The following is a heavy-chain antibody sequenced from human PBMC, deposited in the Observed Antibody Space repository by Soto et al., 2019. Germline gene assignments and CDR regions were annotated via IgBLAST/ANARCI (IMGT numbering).Heavy chain of an antibody. J-gene: IGHJ4*02. V-gene: IGHV1-69*02. CDR1: GGTFSSYT. CDR3: AAGYSSGWSFDY. Sequence: QVQLVQSGAEVKKPGSSVKVSCKASGGTFSSYTISWVRQAPGQGLEWMGRIFPILGRANYAQKFQGRVTITADKSTSTAYMELSSLRSEDTAVYYCAAGYSSGWSFDYWGQGTLVPVSS. D-gene: IGHD6-19*01. CDR2: IFPILGRA.